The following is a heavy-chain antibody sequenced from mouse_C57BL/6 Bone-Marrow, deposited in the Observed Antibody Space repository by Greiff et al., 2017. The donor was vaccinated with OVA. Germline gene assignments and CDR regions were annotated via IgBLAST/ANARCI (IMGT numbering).Heavy chain of an antibody. V-gene: IGHV1-74*01. CDR2: IHPSDSDT. CDR3: ARTPHPRLGREAMDY. J-gene: IGHJ4*01. CDR1: GYTFTSYW. D-gene: IGHD4-1*01. Sequence: QVQLQQPGAELVKPGASVKVSCKASGYTFTSYWMHWVKQRPGQGLEWIGRIHPSDSDTNYNQKFKGKATLTVDKSSSTAYMQLSSLTSEDSAVDYCARTPHPRLGREAMDYWGQGTSVTVSS.